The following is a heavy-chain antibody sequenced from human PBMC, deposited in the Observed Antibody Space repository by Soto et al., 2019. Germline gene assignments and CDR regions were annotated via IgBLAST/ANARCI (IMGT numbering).Heavy chain of an antibody. D-gene: IGHD5-12*01. CDR2: TYFRSKWYN. Sequence: SQTLSLTCAISGDSVSSNTASWNWTRQSPSRGLEWLGRTYFRSKWYNDYAVPVKSRVIINPDTSNNQYSLQLNSVTPEDTAVYFCAKGDNLGPKTGYAFDPWGQGIMVTVSS. J-gene: IGHJ5*02. CDR1: GDSVSSNTAS. V-gene: IGHV6-1*01. CDR3: AKGDNLGPKTGYAFDP.